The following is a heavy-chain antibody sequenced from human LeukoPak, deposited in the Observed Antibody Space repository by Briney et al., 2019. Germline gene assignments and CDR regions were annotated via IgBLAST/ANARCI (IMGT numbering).Heavy chain of an antibody. Sequence: GGSLRLSCAASGFTFSSYSMTWVRQAPGKGLEWVSYITFTSSTIHYADSVKGRFTISRDNSKNTLYLQMNSLRVEDTAVYYCAKDFGIYDTTTDYWGQGTLVTVSS. CDR1: GFTFSSYS. V-gene: IGHV3-48*01. CDR2: ITFTSSTI. J-gene: IGHJ4*02. CDR3: AKDFGIYDTTTDY. D-gene: IGHD2/OR15-2a*01.